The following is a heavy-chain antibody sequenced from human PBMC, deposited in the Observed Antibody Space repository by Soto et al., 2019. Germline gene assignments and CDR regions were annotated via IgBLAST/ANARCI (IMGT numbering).Heavy chain of an antibody. CDR3: ARTIGAAYYFAF. J-gene: IGHJ4*02. D-gene: IGHD6-13*01. CDR2: VYTSGST. V-gene: IGHV4-4*07. CDR1: DDYRTNYY. Sequence: SELLCLRCSVSDDYRTNYYGSWILKHAGKGLEWIGRVYTSGSTNYNPSLKSRVTMSIDTSNNHFSLSLKSVTAADTAVYYCARTIGAAYYFAFWGQGALVTVSS.